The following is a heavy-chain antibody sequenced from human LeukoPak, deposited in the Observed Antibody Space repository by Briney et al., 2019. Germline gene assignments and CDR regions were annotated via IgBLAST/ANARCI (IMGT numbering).Heavy chain of an antibody. CDR1: GYTFNGYF. Sequence: ASVKVSCKASGYTFNGYFMHWVRQAPGQGLEWMGWINPNIGDASYAQKFQGRVTMTRDRSINTAYMELSRLTSDDTAVYYCARMDLDGGDSIGFDSWGQGTLVTVSS. CDR2: INPNIGDA. CDR3: ARMDLDGGDSIGFDS. V-gene: IGHV1-2*02. J-gene: IGHJ5*01. D-gene: IGHD2-21*02.